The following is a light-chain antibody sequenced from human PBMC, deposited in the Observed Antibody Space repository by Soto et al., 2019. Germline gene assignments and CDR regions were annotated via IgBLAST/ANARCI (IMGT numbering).Light chain of an antibody. J-gene: IGLJ3*02. V-gene: IGLV2-14*01. CDR1: SSDVGANNY. Sequence: QSALTQPASVSGSPGQSITISCIGTSSDVGANNYVSWYQQHPGKAPKLIISEVSDRPSGVSNRFSGSKSGNTASLTISGLQTEDEADYYCTSYTGYDSDTPWVFDGGTKVTVL. CDR2: EVS. CDR3: TSYTGYDSDTPWV.